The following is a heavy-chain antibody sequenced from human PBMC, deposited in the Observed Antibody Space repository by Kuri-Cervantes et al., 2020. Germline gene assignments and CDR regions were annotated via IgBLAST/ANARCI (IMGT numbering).Heavy chain of an antibody. J-gene: IGHJ6*02. CDR3: ARGGLWFGELFLYYYYGMDV. Sequence: GGSLRLSCAASGFTFSSNGMHWVRQAQGKGLEWVAVISYDGSNKYYSDSVKGRFTISRDNSKNTLYLQMNSLRAEDTAVYYCARGGLWFGELFLYYYYGMDVWGQGTTVTVSS. V-gene: IGHV3-30*03. CDR2: ISYDGSNK. CDR1: GFTFSSNG. D-gene: IGHD3-10*01.